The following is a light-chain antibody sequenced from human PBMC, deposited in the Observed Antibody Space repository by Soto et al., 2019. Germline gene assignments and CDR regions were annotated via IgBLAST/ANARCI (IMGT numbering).Light chain of an antibody. Sequence: EIVLTQSPATLSLSPGEGATLSCRASQSVSSYLAWYQQKPGQAPRLLIYDASNRATGIPARFSGSGSGTDFTLIISSPEPEDFPVYYCQQRSNWPVTFGLGTMVEV. CDR2: DAS. CDR1: QSVSSY. V-gene: IGKV3-11*01. J-gene: IGKJ1*01. CDR3: QQRSNWPVT.